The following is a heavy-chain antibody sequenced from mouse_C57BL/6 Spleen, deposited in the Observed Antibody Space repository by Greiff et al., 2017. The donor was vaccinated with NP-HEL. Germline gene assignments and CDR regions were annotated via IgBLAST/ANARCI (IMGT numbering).Heavy chain of an antibody. CDR1: GYTFTSYT. CDR2: INPSSGYT. J-gene: IGHJ4*01. CDR3: RKGDGYDDAMGC. D-gene: IGHD2-2*01. Sequence: QVQLQQSGAELARPGASVKMSCKASGYTFTSYTMHWVKQRPGQGLEWIGYINPSSGYTKYNQKFKDKATLTADKSSSTAYMQLSSLTSEDSAVYYCRKGDGYDDAMGCTGKGASVTVAS. V-gene: IGHV1-4*01.